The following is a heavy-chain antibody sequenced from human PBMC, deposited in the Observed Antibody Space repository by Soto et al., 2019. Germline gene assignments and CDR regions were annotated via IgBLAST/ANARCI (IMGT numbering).Heavy chain of an antibody. J-gene: IGHJ4*02. CDR1: GGTFSSYA. V-gene: IGHV1-69*13. D-gene: IGHD6-13*01. CDR3: ARVEAAAGAAHFDY. CDR2: ITPIFGTA. Sequence: GASVKVSCKASGGTFSSYAISWVRQAPGQGLEWMGGITPIFGTANYAQKFQGRVTITADESTSTAYMELSSLRSEDTAVYYCARVEAAAGAAHFDYWGQGTLVTVSS.